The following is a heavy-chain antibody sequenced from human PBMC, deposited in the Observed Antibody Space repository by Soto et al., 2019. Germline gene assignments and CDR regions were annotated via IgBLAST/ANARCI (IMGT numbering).Heavy chain of an antibody. Sequence: GGSLRLSCAASGFTFSSYWMHWVRQAPGKGLVWVSRINSDGSSTSYADSVKGRFTISRDNAKNTLYLQMNSLRAEDTAVYYWARVPTTVTTGNYYYYYGMDVWGQGTTVTVSS. J-gene: IGHJ6*02. V-gene: IGHV3-74*01. CDR2: INSDGSST. CDR3: ARVPTTVTTGNYYYYYGMDV. CDR1: GFTFSSYW. D-gene: IGHD4-17*01.